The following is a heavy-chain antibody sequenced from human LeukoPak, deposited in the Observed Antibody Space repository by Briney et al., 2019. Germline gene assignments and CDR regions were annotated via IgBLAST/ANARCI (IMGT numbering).Heavy chain of an antibody. J-gene: IGHJ4*02. V-gene: IGHV4-59*01. D-gene: IGHD2-21*02. CDR3: ARVACGGDCYIDY. CDR1: GGSISTYY. Sequence: SETLSLTCTVSGGSISTYYWSWIRQPPGKGLEGIGYIYYSGRTNYIPSLKSRVTVSVDTSKNQSSLRLSSVTAADTAVYFCARVACGGDCYIDYWGQGTLVTVSS. CDR2: IYYSGRT.